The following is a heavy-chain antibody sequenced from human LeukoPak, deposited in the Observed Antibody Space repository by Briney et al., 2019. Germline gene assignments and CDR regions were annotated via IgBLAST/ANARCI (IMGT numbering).Heavy chain of an antibody. CDR3: ARTRNSRYARVANPFDY. V-gene: IGHV4-34*01. CDR1: GGSFSGYY. D-gene: IGHD3-16*01. Sequence: SETLSLTCAVYGGSFSGYYWSWIRQPPGKGLEWIGEINHSGSTNYSPSLKSRVTISVDTSKNQFSLKLSSVTAADTAVYYCARTRNSRYARVANPFDYWGQGTLVTVSS. J-gene: IGHJ4*02. CDR2: INHSGST.